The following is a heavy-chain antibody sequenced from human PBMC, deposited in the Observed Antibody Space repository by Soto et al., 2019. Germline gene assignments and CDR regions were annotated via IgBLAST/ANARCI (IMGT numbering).Heavy chain of an antibody. V-gene: IGHV1-2*04. D-gene: IGHD1-1*01. J-gene: IGHJ3*02. CDR1: GYTFTGYY. CDR2: INPNSGGT. Sequence: QVQLVQSGAEVKKPGASVKVSCKASGYTFTGYYMHWVRQAPGQGLEWMGWINPNSGGTNYAQKFQGWVTMTRDMSISTAYMELSRLRSDDTAVYYCAREGNWNDEVDAFDIWGQGTMVTVSS. CDR3: AREGNWNDEVDAFDI.